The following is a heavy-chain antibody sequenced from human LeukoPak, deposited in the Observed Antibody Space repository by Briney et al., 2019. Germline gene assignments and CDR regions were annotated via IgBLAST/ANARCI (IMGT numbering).Heavy chain of an antibody. Sequence: SQTLSLTCTVSGGSISSGDYYWSWIRQPPGKGLEWIGYIYYSGSTNYNPSLKSRVTISVDTSKNQFSLKLSSVTAADTAVYYCAQASGGDAFDIWGQGTMVTVSS. CDR1: GGSISSGDYY. CDR3: AQASGGDAFDI. CDR2: IYYSGST. V-gene: IGHV4-30-4*08. J-gene: IGHJ3*02. D-gene: IGHD4-23*01.